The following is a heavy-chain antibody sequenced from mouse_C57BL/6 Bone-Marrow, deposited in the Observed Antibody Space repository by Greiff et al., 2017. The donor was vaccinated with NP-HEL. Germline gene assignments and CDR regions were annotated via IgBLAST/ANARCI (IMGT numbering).Heavy chain of an antibody. V-gene: IGHV1-72*01. Sequence: QVQLQQPGAELVKPGASVKLSCKASGYTFTSYWMHWVKQRPGRGLEWIGRINPNSGGTKYNEKLKSKATLTVDKPSSTAYMQISSLTSEDSAVYYCASPLGPRWYFDVWGTGTTVTVAS. CDR2: INPNSGGT. CDR1: GYTFTSYW. D-gene: IGHD4-1*01. CDR3: ASPLGPRWYFDV. J-gene: IGHJ1*03.